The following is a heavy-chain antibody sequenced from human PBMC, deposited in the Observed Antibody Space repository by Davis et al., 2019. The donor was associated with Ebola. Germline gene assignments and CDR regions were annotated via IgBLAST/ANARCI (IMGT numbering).Heavy chain of an antibody. J-gene: IGHJ6*02. V-gene: IGHV4-31*03. CDR2: IYYSGST. Sequence: MPSETLSLTCTVSGGSISSSSYYWSWIRQPPGKGLEWIGYIYYSGSTYYNPSLKSRVTISVDTSKNQFSLKLSSVTAADTAVYYCARENSSSGYYRLGYYYGMDVWGQGTTVTVSS. D-gene: IGHD3-22*01. CDR1: GGSISSSSYY. CDR3: ARENSSSGYYRLGYYYGMDV.